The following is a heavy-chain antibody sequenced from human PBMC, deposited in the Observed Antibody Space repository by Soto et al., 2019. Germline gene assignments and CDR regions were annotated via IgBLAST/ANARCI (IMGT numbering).Heavy chain of an antibody. Sequence: LSLTCTVSGGSITTGGYYWSWIRQLPGKGLEWIGHRYYSEITYYNPSLKSRFSISLDTSKNQFSLKLSFVTAADTAMYYCARTKCSGGSCYSWSLDYWGQGTPVTVSS. V-gene: IGHV4-31*03. J-gene: IGHJ4*02. CDR2: RYYSEIT. D-gene: IGHD2-15*01. CDR3: ARTKCSGGSCYSWSLDY. CDR1: GGSITTGGYY.